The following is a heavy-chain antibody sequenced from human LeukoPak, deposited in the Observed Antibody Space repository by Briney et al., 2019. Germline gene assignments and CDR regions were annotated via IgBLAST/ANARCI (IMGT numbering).Heavy chain of an antibody. CDR3: ARGGPPGYYYDYYLDV. CDR2: IYYSGST. CDR1: GGSISSYY. J-gene: IGHJ6*03. Sequence: SETLSLTCTVSGGSISSYYWSWIRHPPGKGLEGIRYIYYSGSTNFNPSLKSRVTISVDTSKNQFSLKMSSVTAADTAVYFCARGGPPGYYYDYYLDVWGKGTPVTISS. V-gene: IGHV4-59*01.